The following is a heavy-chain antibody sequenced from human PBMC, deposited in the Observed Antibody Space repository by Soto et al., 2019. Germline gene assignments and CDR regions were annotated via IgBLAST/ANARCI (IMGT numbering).Heavy chain of an antibody. CDR2: IYWDDDK. D-gene: IGHD2-2*01. Sequence: SGSTLVNPTQTLTLTCTFSGFSLSTSGVGVGWIRQPPGKALEWLALIYWDDDKRYSPSLKSRLTITKDTSKNQVVLTMTNMDPVDTATYYCAHRPPLVVPAVYYCVTDVPNDIYPYDYWGQGTLVTVSS. CDR3: AHRPPLVVPAVYYCVTDVPNDIYPYDY. J-gene: IGHJ4*02. CDR1: GFSLSTSGVG. V-gene: IGHV2-5*02.